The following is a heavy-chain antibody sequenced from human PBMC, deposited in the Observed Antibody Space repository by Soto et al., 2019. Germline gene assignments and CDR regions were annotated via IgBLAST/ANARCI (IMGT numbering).Heavy chain of an antibody. D-gene: IGHD3-9*01. CDR1: GFIFGSFA. Sequence: GSLRLSCAASGFIFGSFAMHWVRQAPGRGLEWVAVISFDGQYRYYADSLKGRFTISRDNSKNTLYLQMNSLRAEDTAVYYCARGGLRYFDWSYYYGMDVWGQGTTVTVSS. V-gene: IGHV3-30*04. CDR2: ISFDGQYR. CDR3: ARGGLRYFDWSYYYGMDV. J-gene: IGHJ6*02.